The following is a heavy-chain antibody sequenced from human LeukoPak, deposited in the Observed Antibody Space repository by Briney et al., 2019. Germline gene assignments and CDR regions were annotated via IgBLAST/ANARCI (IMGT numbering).Heavy chain of an antibody. CDR1: GFTFSNAW. Sequence: GGSLRLSCTASGFTFSNAWMTWVRQAPGKGLEWVGRIKSKTDGETTDYAAPVKGRFTISRDDSENTVYLHMDSLKTEDTAVYYCSTYLYYDSSGALDYWGQGTQVTVSS. D-gene: IGHD3-22*01. CDR3: STYLYYDSSGALDY. V-gene: IGHV3-15*01. J-gene: IGHJ4*02. CDR2: IKSKTDGETT.